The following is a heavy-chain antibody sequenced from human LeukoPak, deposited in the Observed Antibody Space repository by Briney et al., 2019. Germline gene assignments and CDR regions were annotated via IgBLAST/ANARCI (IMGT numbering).Heavy chain of an antibody. Sequence: SETLSLTCTVSGGSISSYYRSWIRQPAGKGLEWIGRISTSGTTNYNPSLKSRVTMSVDTSKNQFSLNLSTVTAADTAVYFCAREATSATGRALDYWGQGTLVTVSS. CDR3: AREATSATGRALDY. V-gene: IGHV4-4*07. J-gene: IGHJ4*02. CDR2: ISTSGTT. CDR1: GGSISSYY. D-gene: IGHD6-13*01.